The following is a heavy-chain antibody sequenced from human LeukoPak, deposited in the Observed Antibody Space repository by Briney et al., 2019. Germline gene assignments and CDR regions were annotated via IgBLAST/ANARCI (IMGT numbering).Heavy chain of an antibody. Sequence: GGSLRLSCAASGFTFSGYPIHWVRQAPGKGLEWVAVISYDGSNKYYADSVKGRFTISRDNSKNTLYLQMNSLRAEDTAVYYCAKDWGDGDRDGSLDYWGQGTLVTVSS. J-gene: IGHJ4*02. D-gene: IGHD4-17*01. V-gene: IGHV3-30-3*02. CDR3: AKDWGDGDRDGSLDY. CDR1: GFTFSGYP. CDR2: ISYDGSNK.